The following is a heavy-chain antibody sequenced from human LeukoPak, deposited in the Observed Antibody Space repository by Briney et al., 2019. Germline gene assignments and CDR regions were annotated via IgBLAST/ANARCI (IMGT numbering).Heavy chain of an antibody. CDR2: IYYSGST. V-gene: IGHV4-39*07. D-gene: IGHD1-26*01. J-gene: IGHJ3*02. Sequence: SETLSLTCTVSGGSISSSSYYWGWIRQPPGKGLEWIGSIYYSGSTYYNPSLKSRVTISIDTTKNQLSLKLSSVTAADTAVYYRARDIGSLRAFDIWGQGTMVTVSS. CDR3: ARDIGSLRAFDI. CDR1: GGSISSSSYY.